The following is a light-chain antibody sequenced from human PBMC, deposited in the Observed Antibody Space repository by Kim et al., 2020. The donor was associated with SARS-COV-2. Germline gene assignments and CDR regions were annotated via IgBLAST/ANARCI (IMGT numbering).Light chain of an antibody. CDR3: QSYDSSNIVV. J-gene: IGLJ2*01. CDR1: SGTIATKY. V-gene: IGLV6-57*04. Sequence: NFMLTQPHSVSASPGKTVTISCTLNSGTIATKYVQWYQQRPNSAPTTVIYEDGQRPSGVPDRFSGSIDSSSNSASLTISGLRTEDEADYYCQSYDSSNIVVFGGGTQLTVL. CDR2: EDG.